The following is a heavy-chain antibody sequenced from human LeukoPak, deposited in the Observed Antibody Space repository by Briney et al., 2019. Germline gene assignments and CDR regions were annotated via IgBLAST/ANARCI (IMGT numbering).Heavy chain of an antibody. Sequence: PGGSLRLPCTASGFTFGDYAMTWVRQAPGKGLEWVGFIRGKAYGGATEYAASVKGRFTISRDDSKSIAYLQMNSLKTEDTAVYYCARDLVAVAGDYYYYAMDVWGQGTTVTVSS. CDR1: GFTFGDYA. D-gene: IGHD6-19*01. CDR2: IRGKAYGGAT. V-gene: IGHV3-49*04. CDR3: ARDLVAVAGDYYYYAMDV. J-gene: IGHJ6*02.